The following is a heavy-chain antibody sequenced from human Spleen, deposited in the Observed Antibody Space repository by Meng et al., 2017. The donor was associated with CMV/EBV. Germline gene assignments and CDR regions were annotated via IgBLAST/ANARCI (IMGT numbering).Heavy chain of an antibody. J-gene: IGHJ4*02. Sequence: VSCKASGGRLSIVDISCVRQGPGQGLGWMGRYITILNKPNYAQNFQGRVTITANESTSTAYMGLTSLRSGNTAVYYCASTGVASGYWGQGTLVTVSS. CDR1: GGRLSIVD. D-gene: IGHD1-14*01. CDR2: YITILNKP. CDR3: ASTGVASGY. V-gene: IGHV1-69*15.